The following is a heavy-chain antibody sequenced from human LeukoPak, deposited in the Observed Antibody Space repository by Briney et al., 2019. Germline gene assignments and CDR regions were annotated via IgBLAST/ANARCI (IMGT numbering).Heavy chain of an antibody. V-gene: IGHV3-23*01. Sequence: AGGSLTLSCAVSGITLSNCGMSWVRQAPRKGLEWVAGMSGSGGGTNYADPVKGRFTISRDNPKNTLFLQMNNLRAEDTAVYFCAKRGVVIRVILVGFHKEAYYFDSWGQGALVTVSS. CDR3: AKRGVVIRVILVGFHKEAYYFDS. CDR1: GITLSNCG. J-gene: IGHJ4*02. CDR2: MSGSGGGT. D-gene: IGHD3-22*01.